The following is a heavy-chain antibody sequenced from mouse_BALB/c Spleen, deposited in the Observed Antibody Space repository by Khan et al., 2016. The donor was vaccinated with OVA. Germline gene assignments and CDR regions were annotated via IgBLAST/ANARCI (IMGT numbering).Heavy chain of an antibody. D-gene: IGHD2-12*01. CDR2: INTHSGVP. J-gene: IGHJ4*01. V-gene: IGHV9-4*02. CDR1: GYTFTTAG. CDR3: ASGRAAYNRKDGGAMEY. Sequence: QIQLVQSGPELKKPGETVRISCKASGYTFTTAGIQWVQKMPGKGLKWIGWINTHSGVPKYAEDFKGRFAFSLEISVNTAYLQITNLKNEDTATXCCASGRAAYNRKDGGAMEYWGQGTSGTVSS.